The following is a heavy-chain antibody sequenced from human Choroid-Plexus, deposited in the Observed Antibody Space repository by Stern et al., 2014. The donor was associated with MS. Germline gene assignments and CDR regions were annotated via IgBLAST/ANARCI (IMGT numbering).Heavy chain of an antibody. CDR3: AKDRQWSTYFFDY. Sequence: QVQLMQSGGGVAQPGRPLILSCAASGFTFSNFGMHWVRQAPGKGLEWVALISYDGSDKYYEDSVKGSFTIFRDNSKNTLYMHMNSLRAEDTAVYYCAKDRQWSTYFFDYWGQGSLVTVSS. V-gene: IGHV3-30*18. CDR1: GFTFSNFG. CDR2: ISYDGSDK. D-gene: IGHD2-15*01. J-gene: IGHJ4*02.